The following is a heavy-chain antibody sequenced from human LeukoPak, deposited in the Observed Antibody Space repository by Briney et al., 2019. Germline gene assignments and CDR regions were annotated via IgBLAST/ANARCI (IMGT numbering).Heavy chain of an antibody. V-gene: IGHV4-59*08. J-gene: IGHJ4*02. CDR1: GASITSSY. CDR3: ARGERLGPDF. Sequence: SETLSLTCTVSGASITSSYWSWVRLAPGQGLEWIGYIYYTGDINHNPSLKSRATISLDTSKNQFSLKLTSVTAADTAVYYCARGERLGPDFWGQGTLVTLSS. CDR2: IYYTGDI. D-gene: IGHD1-1*01.